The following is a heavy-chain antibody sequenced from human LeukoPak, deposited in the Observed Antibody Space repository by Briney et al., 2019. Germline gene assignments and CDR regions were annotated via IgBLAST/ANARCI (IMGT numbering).Heavy chain of an antibody. V-gene: IGHV3-7*01. D-gene: IGHD3-3*01. CDR3: ARDTN. Sequence: GGSLRLSCAASGFNFNNFAMSWVRQAPGKGLEWVANIKQDGSEKYYVDSVKGRFTISRDNAKNSLYLQMNSLRAEDTAVYYCARDTNWGQGTLVTVSS. CDR1: GFNFNNFA. J-gene: IGHJ4*02. CDR2: IKQDGSEK.